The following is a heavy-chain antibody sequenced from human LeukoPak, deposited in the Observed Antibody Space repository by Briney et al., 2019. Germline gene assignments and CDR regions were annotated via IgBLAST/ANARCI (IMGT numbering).Heavy chain of an antibody. V-gene: IGHV3-33*08. CDR2: IWYDGSNK. D-gene: IGHD3-16*01. CDR3: ARDPGGSYYNWFDP. CDR1: GFTFSSYG. Sequence: PGRSLRLSCAASGFTFSSYGMHWVRQAPGKGLEWVAVIWYDGSNKYYADSVKGRFTISRDNSKNTLYLQMNSLRAEDTAVYYCARDPGGSYYNWFDPWGQGTLVTVSS. J-gene: IGHJ5*02.